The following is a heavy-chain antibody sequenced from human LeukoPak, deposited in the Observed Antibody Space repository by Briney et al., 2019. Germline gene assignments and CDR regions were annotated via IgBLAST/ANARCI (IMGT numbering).Heavy chain of an antibody. Sequence: SETLSLTCTVSGGSISSYYWSWIRQPPGKGLEWIGYIYYSGSTNYNPSLKSRVTISVDTSKNQFSLKLSSVTAADTAVYYCARDPNYYDSSGYYYDGNWFDPWGQGTLVTVSS. CDR2: IYYSGST. V-gene: IGHV4-59*12. CDR3: ARDPNYYDSSGYYYDGNWFDP. D-gene: IGHD3-22*01. CDR1: GGSISSYY. J-gene: IGHJ5*02.